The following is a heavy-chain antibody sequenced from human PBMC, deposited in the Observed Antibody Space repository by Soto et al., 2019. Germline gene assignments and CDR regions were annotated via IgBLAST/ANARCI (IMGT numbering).Heavy chain of an antibody. V-gene: IGHV3-23*01. J-gene: IGHJ6*02. CDR1: GFTFSSYA. CDR3: AKGTLYDFWSGYRDPYYYYGMDV. CDR2: ISGSGGST. D-gene: IGHD3-3*01. Sequence: GGSLRLSCAASGFTFSSYAMSWVRQAPGKGLEWVSAISGSGGSTYYADSVKGRFTISRDNSKNTLYLQMNSLRAEDTAVYYCAKGTLYDFWSGYRDPYYYYGMDVWGQGTTVTVSS.